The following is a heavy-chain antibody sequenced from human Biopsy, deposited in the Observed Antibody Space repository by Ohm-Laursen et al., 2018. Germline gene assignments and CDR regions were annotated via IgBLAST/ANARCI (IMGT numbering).Heavy chain of an antibody. V-gene: IGHV4-39*01. CDR3: ARDYDTSGYYYVS. CDR2: IFYRGST. J-gene: IGHJ5*02. Sequence: TLSLTWTVSGGSISNNNYYWGWIRQPPGKGLERIGSIFYRGSTHYKPSLKSRVNISVDTSKNQFSLKLNSVTAADTAVYYCARDYDTSGYYYVSWGQGTLVTVSS. CDR1: GGSISNNNYY. D-gene: IGHD3-22*01.